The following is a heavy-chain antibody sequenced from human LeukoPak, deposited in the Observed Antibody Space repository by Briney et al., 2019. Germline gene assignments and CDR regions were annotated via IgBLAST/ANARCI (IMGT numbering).Heavy chain of an antibody. Sequence: GGSLRLSCAASGFTFTSYGMSWVRQAPGKGLEWVSAISGSGGSTYYADSVKGRFTISRDNAKSSLSLQMNSLTAEDTAVYYCARDKRVGATILDYWGQGTLVTVSS. CDR3: ARDKRVGATILDY. D-gene: IGHD1-26*01. CDR1: GFTFTSYG. CDR2: ISGSGGST. V-gene: IGHV3-23*01. J-gene: IGHJ4*02.